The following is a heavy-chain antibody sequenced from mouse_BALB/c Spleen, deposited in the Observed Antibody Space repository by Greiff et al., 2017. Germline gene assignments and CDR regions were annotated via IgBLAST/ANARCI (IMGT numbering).Heavy chain of an antibody. J-gene: IGHJ3*01. CDR1: GFTFSSFG. CDR3: ARPHYYGYAWFAY. Sequence: VQLKESGGGLVQPGGSRKLSCAASGFTFSSFGMHWVRQAPEKGLEWVAYISSGSSTIYYADTVKGRFTISRDNPKNTLFLQMTSLRSEDTAMYYCARPHYYGYAWFAYWGQGTLVTVSA. CDR2: ISSGSSTI. D-gene: IGHD1-2*01. V-gene: IGHV5-17*02.